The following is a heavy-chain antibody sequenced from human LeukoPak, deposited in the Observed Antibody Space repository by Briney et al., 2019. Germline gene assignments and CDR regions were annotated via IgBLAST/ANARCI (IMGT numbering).Heavy chain of an antibody. J-gene: IGHJ6*03. V-gene: IGHV3-30*02. D-gene: IGHD3-3*01. CDR2: IRYDGSNK. Sequence: PGGSLRLSCAASGFTFSSYGMHWARQAPGKGLEWVAFIRYDGSNKYYADSVKGRFTISRDNSKNTLYLQMNSLRAEDTAVYYCATHTLGIGYYERGHYYYYMDVWGKGTTVTVSS. CDR1: GFTFSSYG. CDR3: ATHTLGIGYYERGHYYYYMDV.